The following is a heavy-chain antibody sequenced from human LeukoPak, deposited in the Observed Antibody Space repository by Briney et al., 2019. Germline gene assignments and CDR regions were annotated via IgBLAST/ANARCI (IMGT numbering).Heavy chain of an antibody. J-gene: IGHJ4*02. V-gene: IGHV3-66*01. CDR1: GFTFSSNY. D-gene: IGHD6-13*01. Sequence: SGGSLRLSCAVSGFTFSSNYMSWVRQAPGKGLEWVSVIYSVGSTYYADSVKGRFTISRDNSKNTLYLQMNSLRAEDTAVYYCARDRSISAAGDTYWGQGTLVTVSS. CDR2: IYSVGST. CDR3: ARDRSISAAGDTY.